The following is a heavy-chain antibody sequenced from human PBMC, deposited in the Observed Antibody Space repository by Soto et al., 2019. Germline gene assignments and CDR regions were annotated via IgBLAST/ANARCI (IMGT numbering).Heavy chain of an antibody. V-gene: IGHV4-59*01. Sequence: PSETLSLTCNVSGGSIGTYYWTWIRQPPGRGLEWIANIYYSGSIKYNASLECRVSMSIDTSKNQFSLKLSSVTAADTAVYYCARAWGFYFDFWARGILVTVSS. CDR2: IYYSGSI. CDR1: GGSIGTYY. J-gene: IGHJ4*02. CDR3: ARAWGFYFDF. D-gene: IGHD1-26*01.